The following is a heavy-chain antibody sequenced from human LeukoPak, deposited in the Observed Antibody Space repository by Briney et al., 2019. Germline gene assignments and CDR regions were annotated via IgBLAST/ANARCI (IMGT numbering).Heavy chain of an antibody. CDR2: ISSSSSTI. Sequence: GGSLRLSCAAFGITFSSYSMNWVRQAPGKGLEWVSYISSSSSTIYYADSAKGRFTISRDNAKDSLYLQMNSLRDEDTAVYYCAPHRDGTYPFDYWGQGTLVTISS. V-gene: IGHV3-48*02. D-gene: IGHD1-14*01. J-gene: IGHJ4*02. CDR3: APHRDGTYPFDY. CDR1: GITFSSYS.